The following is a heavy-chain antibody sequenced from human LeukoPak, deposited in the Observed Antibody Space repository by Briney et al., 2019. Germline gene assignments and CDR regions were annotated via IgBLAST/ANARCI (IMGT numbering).Heavy chain of an antibody. Sequence: PGGSLRLSCAASGFTFSSYGMHWVRQAPGKGLEWVAVIWYDGSNNYYADSVKGRFTISRDNSKNTLYLQMNSLRAEDTAVYYCARAPTSYYYFDYWGQGTLVTVSS. CDR1: GFTFSSYG. V-gene: IGHV3-33*01. J-gene: IGHJ4*02. CDR3: ARAPTSYYYFDY. CDR2: IWYDGSNN. D-gene: IGHD1-26*01.